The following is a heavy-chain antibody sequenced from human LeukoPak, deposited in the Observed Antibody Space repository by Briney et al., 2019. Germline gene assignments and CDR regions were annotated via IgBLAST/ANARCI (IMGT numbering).Heavy chain of an antibody. CDR3: ARGAYGDWYFDL. V-gene: IGHV3-48*04. Sequence: GGSLRLSCAASGFTFNRYSMSWVRQAPGKGLEWISYITSSNSTAHYADSVKGRFTISRDYAENSLFLQMSGLRAEDTAVYYCARGAYGDWYFDLWGRGTLVTVSS. D-gene: IGHD4/OR15-4a*01. CDR2: ITSSNSTA. J-gene: IGHJ2*01. CDR1: GFTFNRYS.